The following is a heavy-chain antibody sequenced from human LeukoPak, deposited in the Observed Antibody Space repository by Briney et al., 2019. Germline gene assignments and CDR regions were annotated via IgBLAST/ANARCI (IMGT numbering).Heavy chain of an antibody. CDR2: IDSDTYGNTI. V-gene: IGHV3-48*02. CDR3: ARDRDYAFDY. CDR1: GFTFSSYG. J-gene: IGHJ4*02. Sequence: GGSLRLSCAASGFTFSSYGMHWVRQAPGKGLEWISYIDSDTYGNTIYYPHTVKGRFTISRDNAKNSLYLQMDSLRDEGTAVYYCARDRDYAFDYWGQGTLVTVSS. D-gene: IGHD4-17*01.